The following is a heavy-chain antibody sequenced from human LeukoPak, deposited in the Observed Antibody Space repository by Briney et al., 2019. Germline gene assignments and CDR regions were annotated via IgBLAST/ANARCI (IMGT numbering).Heavy chain of an antibody. CDR1: GYTFTSYY. J-gene: IGHJ6*03. D-gene: IGHD3-3*01. Sequence: GASVKVSCKASGYTFTSYYMHWVRQAPGQGLEWMGIINPSGGSTSYAQKFQGRVTMTRDMSTSTVYMELSSLRSEDTAVYYCARARRGGEWLDYYYYMDVWGKGTTVTVSS. V-gene: IGHV1-46*01. CDR3: ARARRGGEWLDYYYYMDV. CDR2: INPSGGST.